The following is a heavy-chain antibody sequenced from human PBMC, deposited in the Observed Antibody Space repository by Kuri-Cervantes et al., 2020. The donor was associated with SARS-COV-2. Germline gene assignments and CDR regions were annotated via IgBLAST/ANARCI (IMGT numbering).Heavy chain of an antibody. D-gene: IGHD3-10*01. CDR1: GFIFSDFY. J-gene: IGHJ5*02. V-gene: IGHV3-11*06. CDR2: IGPSGTFK. CDR3: ARGGTIGLSYNWFDP. Sequence: GESLKISCTASGFIFSDFYMTWIRQAPGKGLEWISSIGPSGTFKHYADSVKGRFTISRDNAKNSLYLQMNSLRAEDTAVYYCARGGTIGLSYNWFDPWGQGTLVTVSS.